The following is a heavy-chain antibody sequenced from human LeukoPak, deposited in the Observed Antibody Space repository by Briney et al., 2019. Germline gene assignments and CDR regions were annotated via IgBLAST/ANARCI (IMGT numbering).Heavy chain of an antibody. Sequence: PGGSLRLSCAASGFTFSSYGMHWVRQAPGKGLEWVAVISYDGSNKYYADSVKGRFTISRDNSKNTLYLQMNSLRAEDTAVYYCAKDSSYYYGSTCYIDYWGQGALVTVSS. CDR3: AKDSSYYYGSTCYIDY. CDR2: ISYDGSNK. V-gene: IGHV3-30*18. D-gene: IGHD3-22*01. J-gene: IGHJ4*02. CDR1: GFTFSSYG.